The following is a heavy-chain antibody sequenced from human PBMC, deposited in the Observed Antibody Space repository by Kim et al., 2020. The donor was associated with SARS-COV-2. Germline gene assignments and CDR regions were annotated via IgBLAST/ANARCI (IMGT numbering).Heavy chain of an antibody. D-gene: IGHD3-10*01. CDR3: ARGVGHYYGSASYYNSPTRTGNWFDP. J-gene: IGHJ5*02. CDR1: GGSFSGYY. CDR2: INHSGST. Sequence: SETLSLTCAVYGGSFSGYYWSWIRQPPGKGLEWIGEINHSGSTNYNPSLKSRVTISVDTSKNQFSLKLSSVTAADTAVYYCARGVGHYYGSASYYNSPTRTGNWFDPWGQGTLVTVSS. V-gene: IGHV4-34*01.